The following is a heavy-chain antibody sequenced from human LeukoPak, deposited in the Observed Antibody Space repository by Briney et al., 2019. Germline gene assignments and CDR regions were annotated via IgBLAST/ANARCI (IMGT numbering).Heavy chain of an antibody. J-gene: IGHJ4*02. CDR3: AKGGRGTAAVPGY. CDR2: ISGSGSST. Sequence: GGSLRLSYAASGFTFSSYAMSWVRQAPGKGLEWVSAISGSGSSTYYADSVKGRFTISRDNSKNTLYLQMNSLRVEDTAVYYCAKGGRGTAAVPGYWGQGTLVTVSS. CDR1: GFTFSSYA. D-gene: IGHD6-13*01. V-gene: IGHV3-23*01.